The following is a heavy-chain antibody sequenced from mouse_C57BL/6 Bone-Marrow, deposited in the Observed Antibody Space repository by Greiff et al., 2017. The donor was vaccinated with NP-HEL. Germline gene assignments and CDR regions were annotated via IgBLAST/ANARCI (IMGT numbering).Heavy chain of an antibody. D-gene: IGHD1-1*01. CDR1: GFNIKDDY. J-gene: IGHJ2*01. CDR3: TTATVVDFDY. V-gene: IGHV14-4*01. CDR2: IDPENGDT. Sequence: VQLQQSGAELVRPGASVKLSCTASGFNIKDDYMHWVKQRPEQGLEWIGWIDPENGDTEYASKFQGKGTITADTSSNTASLQLSSLTSEDTAVYYCTTATVVDFDYWGQGTTLTVSS.